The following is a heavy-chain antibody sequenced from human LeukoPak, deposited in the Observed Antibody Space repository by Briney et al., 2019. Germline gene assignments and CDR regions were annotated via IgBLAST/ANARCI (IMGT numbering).Heavy chain of an antibody. CDR1: GFTFTTYE. CDR2: ISSTGSTI. Sequence: GGSLRLSCAASGFTFTTYEMNWVRQAPGKGLEWVSYISSTGSTIYYADSVKGRFTISRDNAKNSLYLQMSSLRAEDTAVYYCARYRRDYYDSSGNTRIDYWGQGTLVTVSS. J-gene: IGHJ4*02. CDR3: ARYRRDYYDSSGNTRIDY. D-gene: IGHD3-22*01. V-gene: IGHV3-48*03.